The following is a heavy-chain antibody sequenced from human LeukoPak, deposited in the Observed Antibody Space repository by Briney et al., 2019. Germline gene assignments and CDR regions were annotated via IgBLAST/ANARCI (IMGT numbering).Heavy chain of an antibody. CDR1: GYTFTSYD. CDR3: ARDRRYYGSGSYPYYYGMDV. D-gene: IGHD3-10*01. CDR2: MNPNSGNT. V-gene: IGHV1-8*01. J-gene: IGHJ6*02. Sequence: ASVKVSCKASGYTFTSYDINWVRQATGQGLEWMGWMNPNSGNTGYAQKFQGRVTMTRNTSISTAYMELSSLRSEDTAVYYCARDRRYYGSGSYPYYYGMDVWGQGTTVTVSS.